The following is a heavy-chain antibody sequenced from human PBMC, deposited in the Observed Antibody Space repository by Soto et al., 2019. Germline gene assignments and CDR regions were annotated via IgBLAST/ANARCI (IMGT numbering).Heavy chain of an antibody. CDR1: VGSISSGPYY. D-gene: IGHD3-10*01. V-gene: IGHV4-31*03. CDR3: ARVLFYGSGSSSSYYFDY. Sequence: PSETLSLTCSVSVGSISSGPYYWSWIRQHPGKGLEWIGYTYYSGSTYYNPSLKSRVTISLNTSKNQFSLKLSSVTAADTAVYYCARVLFYGSGSSSSYYFDYWGQGTQVTAPQ. J-gene: IGHJ4*02. CDR2: TYYSGST.